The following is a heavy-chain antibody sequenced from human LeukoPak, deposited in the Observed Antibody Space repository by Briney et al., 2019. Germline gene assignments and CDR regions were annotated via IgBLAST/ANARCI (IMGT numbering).Heavy chain of an antibody. CDR1: GGSFSGYY. CDR3: ARRAKVITFGGVIVQRKNYFDY. J-gene: IGHJ4*02. D-gene: IGHD3-16*02. V-gene: IGHV4-34*01. Sequence: SETLSLTCAVYGGSFSGYYWSWIRQPPGKGLEWIGEINYSGSTNYNPSLKSRVTISVDTSKNQFSLKLSSVTAADTAVYYCARRAKVITFGGVIVQRKNYFDYWGQGTLVTVSS. CDR2: INYSGST.